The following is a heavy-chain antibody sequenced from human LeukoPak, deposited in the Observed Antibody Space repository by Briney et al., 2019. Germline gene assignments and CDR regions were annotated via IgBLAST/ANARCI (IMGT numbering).Heavy chain of an antibody. CDR2: IRYDGSNK. V-gene: IGHV3-30*02. J-gene: IGHJ4*02. CDR1: GFTFSSYG. D-gene: IGHD6-13*01. Sequence: GGSLRLSCAASGFTFSSYGMHWVRQAPGKGLEWVAFIRYDGSNKYYADSVKGRFTISRDNSKNTLYLQMNSLRAEDTAVYYCAKNKQQQLVRMYYLDYWGQGTLVTVSS. CDR3: AKNKQQQLVRMYYLDY.